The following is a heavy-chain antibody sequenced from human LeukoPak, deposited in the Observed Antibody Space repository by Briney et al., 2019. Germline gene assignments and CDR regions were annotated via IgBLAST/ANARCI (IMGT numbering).Heavy chain of an antibody. V-gene: IGHV4-39*07. CDR3: ARVGSDYDSSAYTDAFDI. J-gene: IGHJ3*02. CDR1: GGSISSSDYY. CDR2: IYYSGSP. Sequence: PSETLSLTCTVSGGSISSSDYYWAWIRQPPGKGLEWIGSIYYSGSPYYNPSLKSRVTTSVDTSKNQFSPKLSSVTAADTAVYYCARVGSDYDSSAYTDAFDIWGRGTMVNGSS. D-gene: IGHD3-22*01.